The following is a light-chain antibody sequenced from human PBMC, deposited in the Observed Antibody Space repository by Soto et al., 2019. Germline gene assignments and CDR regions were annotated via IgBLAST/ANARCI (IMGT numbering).Light chain of an antibody. V-gene: IGKV1-12*01. CDR2: SAS. CDR1: QTINSW. J-gene: IGKJ5*01. Sequence: DIQMTQSPSTLSGSVGDRVTITCRASQTINSWLAWYQQKPGKAPKLLISSASILQSGVPSRFSGGGSGTDFTLTITSLQPEDFATYYCQQANSFPLTFGQGTRLEIK. CDR3: QQANSFPLT.